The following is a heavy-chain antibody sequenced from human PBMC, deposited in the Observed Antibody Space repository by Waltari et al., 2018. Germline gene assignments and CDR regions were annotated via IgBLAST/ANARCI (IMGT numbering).Heavy chain of an antibody. CDR3: AKVGVGASTSYYFDY. D-gene: IGHD1-26*01. V-gene: IGHV3-23*01. Sequence: EVQLLESGGGLVQPGGSLRLSCVASGFTFSSYAMGWVRQAPGKGLEGVSGIRGNDGSTYDSESVKGRFTISRDNSKNTLYLQMNSLRAEDTAVYYCAKVGVGASTSYYFDYWGQGTLVTVSS. J-gene: IGHJ4*02. CDR1: GFTFSSYA. CDR2: IRGNDGST.